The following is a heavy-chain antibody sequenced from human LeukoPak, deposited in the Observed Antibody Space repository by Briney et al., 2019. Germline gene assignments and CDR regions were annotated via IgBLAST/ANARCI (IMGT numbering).Heavy chain of an antibody. Sequence: ETLSLTCAVYGGSFSGYYWSWLRQPPGKGLEWVGEINHSGSTNYNPSLKSRVTISVDTSKNQFSLKLSSVTAADTAVYYCAGRYCSGGSCYPTPNWYFDLWGRGTLVTVSS. CDR3: AGRYCSGGSCYPTPNWYFDL. V-gene: IGHV4-34*01. D-gene: IGHD2-15*01. J-gene: IGHJ2*01. CDR2: INHSGST. CDR1: GGSFSGYY.